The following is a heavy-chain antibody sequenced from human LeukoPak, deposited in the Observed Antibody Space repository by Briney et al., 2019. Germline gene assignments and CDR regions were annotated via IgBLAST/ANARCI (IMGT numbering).Heavy chain of an antibody. V-gene: IGHV1-69*06. J-gene: IGHJ5*02. CDR3: ARDQRGMVPA. Sequence: ASVKVSCKASGYTFTSYGISWVRQAPGQGLEWMGGIIPIFGTANYAQKFQGRVTITADKSTSTAYMELSRLRSDDTAVYYCARDQRGMVPAWGQGTLVTVSS. CDR2: IIPIFGTA. CDR1: GYTFTSYG. D-gene: IGHD3-10*01.